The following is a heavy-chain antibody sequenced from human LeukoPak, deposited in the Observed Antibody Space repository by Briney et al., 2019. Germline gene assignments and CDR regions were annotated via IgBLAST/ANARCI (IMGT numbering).Heavy chain of an antibody. J-gene: IGHJ3*02. Sequence: PSQTLSLTCTVSGGSISSGSYYWSWIRQPAGKGLEWIGRIYTSGSTNYNPSLKSRVTISVDTSKNQFSLKLSSVTAADTAVYYCARRRRVAAQSDAFDIWGQGTMVTVSS. CDR2: IYTSGST. D-gene: IGHD6-25*01. CDR1: GGSISSGSYY. V-gene: IGHV4-61*02. CDR3: ARRRRVAAQSDAFDI.